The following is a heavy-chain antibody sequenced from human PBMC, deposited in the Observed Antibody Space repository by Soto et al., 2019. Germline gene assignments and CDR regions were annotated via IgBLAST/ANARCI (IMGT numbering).Heavy chain of an antibody. CDR1: GFTVSSNY. V-gene: IGHV3-66*01. CDR3: ARDRDSGYDLDDY. Sequence: EVQLVEAGGGLVQPGGSLRLSSAASGFTVSSNYMSWVRQAPGKGLEWVSVIYSGGSTYYADSVKGRFTISRDNSKNTLYLQMNSLRAEDTAVYYCARDRDSGYDLDDYWGQGTLVTVSS. D-gene: IGHD5-12*01. CDR2: IYSGGST. J-gene: IGHJ4*02.